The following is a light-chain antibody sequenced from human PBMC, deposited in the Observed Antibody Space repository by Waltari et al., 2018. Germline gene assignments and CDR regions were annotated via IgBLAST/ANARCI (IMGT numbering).Light chain of an antibody. CDR2: GSS. CDR3: QSYDITLRVV. Sequence: QSVLTQPPSVSGAPGQRVTIACTGSGSNIGAGYDVHWYQQVPRAAPKLLIYGSSVRPLGVPDRFFGSTSGTSASLAIIGLQAEDEADYYCQSYDITLRVVFGGGTKLTVL. CDR1: GSNIGAGYD. V-gene: IGLV1-40*01. J-gene: IGLJ3*02.